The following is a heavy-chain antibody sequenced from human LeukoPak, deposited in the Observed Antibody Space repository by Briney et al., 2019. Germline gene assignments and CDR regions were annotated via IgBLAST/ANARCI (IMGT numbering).Heavy chain of an antibody. CDR3: GRADYGDYGGYYFDY. CDR1: GFTFSDYY. D-gene: IGHD4-17*01. J-gene: IGHJ4*02. Sequence: GGSLRLSCAASGFTFSDYYMSWIRQAPGKGLEWVSYISTSSSYTNNADSVRGRFTISRDNAKNSLYLQMNSLRAEDTAVYFCGRADYGDYGGYYFDYWGQGTLVTVSS. V-gene: IGHV3-11*06. CDR2: ISTSSSYT.